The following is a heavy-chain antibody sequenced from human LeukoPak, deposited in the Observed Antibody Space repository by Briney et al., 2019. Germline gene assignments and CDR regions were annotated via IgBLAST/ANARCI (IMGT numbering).Heavy chain of an antibody. J-gene: IGHJ5*02. D-gene: IGHD6-19*01. CDR2: ISSSSYI. CDR3: ARDHFSSGWTQGWFDP. CDR1: GFTFSTYS. V-gene: IGHV3-21*01. Sequence: GGSLRLSCAASGFTFSTYSMNWVRQAPGKGLEWVSSISSSSYIYYADSVKGRFTISRDNAKNSLYLQMNSLRAEDTAVYYCARDHFSSGWTQGWFDPWGQGTLVTVSS.